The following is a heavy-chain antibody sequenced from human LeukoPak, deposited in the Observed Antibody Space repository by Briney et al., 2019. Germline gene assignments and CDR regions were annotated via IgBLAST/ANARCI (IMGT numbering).Heavy chain of an antibody. CDR3: AREGRGYSYVDY. CDR2: INPSGGST. CDR1: GGTFSSYA. Sequence: ASVKVSCKASGGTFSSYAISWVRQAPGQGLEWMGIINPSGGSTSYAQKFQGRVTMTRDTSTSTVYMELSSLRSEDTAVYYCAREGRGYSYVDYWGQGTLVTVSS. D-gene: IGHD5-18*01. V-gene: IGHV1-46*01. J-gene: IGHJ4*02.